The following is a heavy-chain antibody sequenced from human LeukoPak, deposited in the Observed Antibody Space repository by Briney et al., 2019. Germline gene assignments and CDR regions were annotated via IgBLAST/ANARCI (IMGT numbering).Heavy chain of an antibody. CDR3: ARDSSSWYIFDY. CDR1: GFTFSSYS. Sequence: GKSLRLSCAASGFTFSSYSMNWVRQAPGKGLEWVSSISSSSRYIYYADSARGRFTISRDNANNSLYLQMNSLRAEDTAVYYCARDSSSWYIFDYWGQGTLVTVSS. V-gene: IGHV3-21*01. D-gene: IGHD6-13*01. J-gene: IGHJ4*02. CDR2: ISSSSRYI.